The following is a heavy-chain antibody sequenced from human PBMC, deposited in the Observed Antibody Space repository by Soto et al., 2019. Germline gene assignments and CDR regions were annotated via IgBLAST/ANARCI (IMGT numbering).Heavy chain of an antibody. CDR1: GGSISSSSYY. CDR2: IYYSGST. CDR3: ARGSTMVRGVINLHYYYYMDV. V-gene: IGHV4-39*01. J-gene: IGHJ6*03. Sequence: PSETLSLTCTVSGGSISSSSYYWGWIRQPPGKGLEWIGSIYYSGSTYYNPSLKSRVTISVDTSKNQFSLKLSSVTAADTAVYYCARGSTMVRGVINLHYYYYMDVWGKGTTVTVSS. D-gene: IGHD3-10*01.